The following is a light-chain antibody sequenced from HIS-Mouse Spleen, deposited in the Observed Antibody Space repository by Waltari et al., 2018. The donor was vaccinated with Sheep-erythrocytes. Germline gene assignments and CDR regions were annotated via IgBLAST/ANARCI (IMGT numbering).Light chain of an antibody. CDR2: LGF. Sequence: DIVMTQSPLSLPVTPGEPASISCRSSQSLLHSNGYNYLDWYLQKPGQSPQLLIYLGFNRASGVPDRFSGSGSGTDFTLKISRVEAEDVGVYYGMQALQTPIFTFGPGTKVDIK. J-gene: IGKJ3*01. CDR1: QSLLHSNGYNY. V-gene: IGKV2-28*01. CDR3: MQALQTPIFT.